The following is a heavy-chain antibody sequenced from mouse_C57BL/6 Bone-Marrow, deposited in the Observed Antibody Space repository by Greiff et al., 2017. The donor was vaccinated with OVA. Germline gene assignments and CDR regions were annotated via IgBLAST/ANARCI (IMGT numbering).Heavy chain of an antibody. Sequence: EVQVVESGGGLVQPGGSLKLSCAASEFTFSDYYMYWVRQTPEKRLEWVAYISNGGGSTYYPDTVKGRFTISRDNAKNTLYLQMSRLKSEDTAMYDCAREGNYDYDVNAMDYWGQGTSVTVSS. CDR1: EFTFSDYY. J-gene: IGHJ4*01. D-gene: IGHD2-4*01. CDR3: AREGNYDYDVNAMDY. CDR2: ISNGGGST. V-gene: IGHV5-12*01.